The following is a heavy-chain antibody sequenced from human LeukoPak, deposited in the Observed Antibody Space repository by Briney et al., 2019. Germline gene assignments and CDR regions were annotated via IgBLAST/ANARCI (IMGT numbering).Heavy chain of an antibody. CDR3: ARHVKVATIGWLGS. CDR1: GGSISSSSYY. Sequence: SETLSLTCTVSGGSISSSSYYWGWIRQPPGKGLEWFGSIYYSGSTYYNPSLKSRVTISVDTSKTPLTLDLSSVTAADTAIYYCARHVKVATIGWLGSWGKGTLVTVSS. J-gene: IGHJ1*01. CDR2: IYYSGST. V-gene: IGHV4-39*01. D-gene: IGHD5-12*01.